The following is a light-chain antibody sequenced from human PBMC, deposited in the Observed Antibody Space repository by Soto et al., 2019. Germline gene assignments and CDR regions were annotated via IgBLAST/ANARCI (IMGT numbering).Light chain of an antibody. V-gene: IGKV1-5*01. J-gene: IGKJ2*01. Sequence: DIQMTQLPSTLSASVGDRVTITCRASQNFDGLLAWYQQKPGKAPRLLIYDASTLESGVPSRFSGSGSGTEFTLTISNLQPDDFATYYCQQYNDNSFFGQGTKLEIK. CDR2: DAS. CDR3: QQYNDNSF. CDR1: QNFDGL.